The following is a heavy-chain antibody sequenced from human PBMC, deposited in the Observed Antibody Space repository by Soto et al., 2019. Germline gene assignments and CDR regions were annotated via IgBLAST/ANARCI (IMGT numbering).Heavy chain of an antibody. CDR3: ARAEEVHYYDSSGYTGAGY. J-gene: IGHJ4*02. Sequence: GGSLRLSCAASGFTFSIYWMHWFRQAPGKGLVWVSRINSDGSSTSYADSVKGRFTISRDNAKNTLYLQMNSLRAEDTAVYYCARAEEVHYYDSSGYTGAGYWGQGTLVTVSS. CDR1: GFTFSIYW. V-gene: IGHV3-74*01. D-gene: IGHD3-22*01. CDR2: INSDGSST.